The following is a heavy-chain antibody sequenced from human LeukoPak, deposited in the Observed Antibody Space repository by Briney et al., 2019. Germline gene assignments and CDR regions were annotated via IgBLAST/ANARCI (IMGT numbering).Heavy chain of an antibody. J-gene: IGHJ5*02. CDR2: INHSGSS. CDR3: ARGPMRSWFDP. Sequence: SETLSLTCAVYGGSFSGYYWSWIRQAPGKGLEWIGEINHSGSSNYNPSLKSRVTISLDTSQNQFSLKLTSIAAADTAVYYCARGPMRSWFDPWGQGTLVTVSS. CDR1: GGSFSGYY. V-gene: IGHV4-34*01.